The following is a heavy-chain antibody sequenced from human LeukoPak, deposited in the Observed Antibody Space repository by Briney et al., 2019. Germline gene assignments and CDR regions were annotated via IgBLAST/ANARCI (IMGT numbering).Heavy chain of an antibody. CDR2: INPNSGGT. CDR1: GYTFTGYY. V-gene: IGHV1-2*02. J-gene: IGHJ5*02. CDR3: ARDRIFGGVIINWFDP. D-gene: IGHD3-3*02. Sequence: ASVKVSCKASGYTFTGYYMHWVRQAPGQGLEWMGWINPNSGGTNYAQKFQGRVTMTGDTSISTAYMELSRLRFDDTAVYYCARDRIFGGVIINWFDPWGQGNLVTVSS.